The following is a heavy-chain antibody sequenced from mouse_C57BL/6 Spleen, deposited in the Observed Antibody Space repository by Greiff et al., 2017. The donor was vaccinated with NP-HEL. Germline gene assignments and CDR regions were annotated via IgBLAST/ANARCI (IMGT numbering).Heavy chain of an antibody. V-gene: IGHV1-4*01. CDR2: INPSSGYT. Sequence: QVHVKQSGAELARPGASVKMSCKASGYTFTSYTMHWVKQRPGQGLEWIGYINPSSGYTKYNQKFKDKATLTADKSSSTAYMQLSSLTSEDSAVYYCAREIRYYGSSPVAYWGQGTLVTVSA. CDR3: AREIRYYGSSPVAY. J-gene: IGHJ3*01. D-gene: IGHD1-1*01. CDR1: GYTFTSYT.